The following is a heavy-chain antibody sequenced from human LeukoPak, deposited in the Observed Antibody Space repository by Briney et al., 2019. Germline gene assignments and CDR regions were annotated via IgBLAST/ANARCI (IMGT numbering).Heavy chain of an antibody. J-gene: IGHJ4*02. CDR3: ARARPNDYGDGTLIDY. Sequence: PSETLSLTCTVSGGSISSGGYYWSWIRQHPGKGLEWIGYIYYNGSTYYNPSLKSRVTISVDTSKNQFSLKLSSVTAADTAVYYCARARPNDYGDGTLIDYWGQGTLVTVSS. D-gene: IGHD4-17*01. CDR1: GGSISSGGYY. CDR2: IYYNGST. V-gene: IGHV4-31*03.